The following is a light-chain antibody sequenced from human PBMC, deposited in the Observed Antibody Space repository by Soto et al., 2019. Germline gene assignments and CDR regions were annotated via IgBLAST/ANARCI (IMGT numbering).Light chain of an antibody. CDR2: SNR. CDR3: QSYDSSLSAVV. CDR1: SSNIGATFD. J-gene: IGLJ2*01. Sequence: QSVLTQPPSVSGAPGQRVTISCTGSSSNIGATFDVHWYQKLPGTAPRLLIYSNRDRPSGVPDRFSGSKSGTSASLAITGLQAEDEADYYCQSYDSSLSAVVFGGGTKLTVL. V-gene: IGLV1-40*01.